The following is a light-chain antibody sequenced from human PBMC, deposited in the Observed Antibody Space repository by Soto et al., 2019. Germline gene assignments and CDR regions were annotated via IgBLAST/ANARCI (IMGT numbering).Light chain of an antibody. V-gene: IGKV3-11*01. CDR2: DAS. Sequence: ELVLTQSPATLSLSPGERATLSCRASQSVSSYLAWYQQKPGQAPRLLIYDASNRATGIPARFSGGGSGTNSPLPITSLDLKVFEFFYCKERRTGPPITSGKGTRREIK. CDR3: KERRTGPPIT. J-gene: IGKJ5*01. CDR1: QSVSSY.